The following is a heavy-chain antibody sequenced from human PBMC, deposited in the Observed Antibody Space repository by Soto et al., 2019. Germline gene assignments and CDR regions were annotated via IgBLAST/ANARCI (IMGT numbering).Heavy chain of an antibody. CDR2: INAASSAM. CDR3: AREGGMDV. V-gene: IGHV3-48*01. CDR1: RFTFSSYG. Sequence: EVQLVESGGDLVQPGGSLRLSCAASRFTFSSYGMHWVRQAPGKGLEWISYINAASSAMYYADSVKGRVTISRDNAESSLYLHMNSLRAEDTAVYYCAREGGMDVWGRGTTVTVSS. J-gene: IGHJ6*02.